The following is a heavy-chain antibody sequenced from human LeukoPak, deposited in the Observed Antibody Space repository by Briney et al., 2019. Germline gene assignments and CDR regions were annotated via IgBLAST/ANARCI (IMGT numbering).Heavy chain of an antibody. J-gene: IGHJ4*02. Sequence: ASETLSLTCAVYGGSFSGYYWSWIRQPPGKGLEWIGEINHSGSTNYNPSLKSRVTISVDTSKNQFSLKLSSVTAADTAVYYCARGRGYCSGGSCYPPHWYFDYWGQGTLVTVSS. V-gene: IGHV4-34*01. D-gene: IGHD2-15*01. CDR2: INHSGST. CDR3: ARGRGYCSGGSCYPPHWYFDY. CDR1: GGSFSGYY.